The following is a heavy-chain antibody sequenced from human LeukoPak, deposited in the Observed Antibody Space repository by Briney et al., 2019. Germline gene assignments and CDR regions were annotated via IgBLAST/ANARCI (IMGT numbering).Heavy chain of an antibody. Sequence: PGGSLRLSCTASGFTFDDSGMSWVRQAPGKGLEWVSSVNWNGGSTGYADSVKGRFTISRDNSKNTLYLQMNSLRAEDTAVYYCASKEGRAVATTLNYWGQGTLVTVSS. J-gene: IGHJ4*02. CDR2: VNWNGGST. CDR1: GFTFDDSG. V-gene: IGHV3-20*04. D-gene: IGHD5-12*01. CDR3: ASKEGRAVATTLNY.